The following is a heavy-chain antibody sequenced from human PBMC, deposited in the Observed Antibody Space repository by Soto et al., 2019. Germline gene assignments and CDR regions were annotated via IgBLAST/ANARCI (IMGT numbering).Heavy chain of an antibody. CDR3: ARLHLHSTSFSLYGMDV. CDR2: ITAGNADT. Sequence: KVSCKASGYSFTSYWIRWVRQIRGKGLEWIGFITAGNADTRYGPTFQGQVTISGDKSISTAYMEWSSLKASDTAMYYCARLHLHSTSFSLYGMDVWGQGTKVTVSS. J-gene: IGHJ6*02. V-gene: IGHV5-51*01. CDR1: GYSFTSYW. D-gene: IGHD6-13*01.